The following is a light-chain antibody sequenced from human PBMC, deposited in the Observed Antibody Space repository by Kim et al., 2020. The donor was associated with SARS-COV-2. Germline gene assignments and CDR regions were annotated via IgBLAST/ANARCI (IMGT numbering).Light chain of an antibody. CDR3: QKYNSAPRT. CDR2: AAS. V-gene: IGKV1-27*01. CDR1: QGISNY. Sequence: TSVGDRVTITCRASQGISNYLAWYQQKPGKVPKLLIYAASTLQSGVPSRFSGSGSGTDFTLTISSLQPEDVATYYCQKYNSAPRTFGPGTKVDIK. J-gene: IGKJ3*01.